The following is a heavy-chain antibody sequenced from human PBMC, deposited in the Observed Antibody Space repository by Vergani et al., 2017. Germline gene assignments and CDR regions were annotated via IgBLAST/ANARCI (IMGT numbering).Heavy chain of an antibody. D-gene: IGHD3-10*01. V-gene: IGHV3-49*04. J-gene: IGHJ4*02. CDR3: TRGSGFGELFN. CDR2: IKSKAYGETT. Sequence: EVQLVESGGGLVQPGRSLRLSCTASGFTFGDYAMSWVRQAPGKGLEWVGFIKSKAYGETTEYAASVKGMFTITRDDSKSIAYLQMNSLKTEDTAVYYCTRGSGFGELFNLGQGTLVTVSS. CDR1: GFTFGDYA.